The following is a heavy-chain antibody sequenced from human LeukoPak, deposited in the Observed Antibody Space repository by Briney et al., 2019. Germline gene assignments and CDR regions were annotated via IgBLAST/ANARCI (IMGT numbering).Heavy chain of an antibody. CDR2: ISGSGGST. Sequence: GGSLRLSCAASGFTFSSYARSWVRQAPGKGLEWVSAISGSGGSTYYADSVKGRFTISRDNSKNTLYLQMNSLRAEDTAVYYCAKDFFLWFGKPPGPFDPWGQGTLVTVSS. J-gene: IGHJ5*02. V-gene: IGHV3-23*01. CDR3: AKDFFLWFGKPPGPFDP. CDR1: GFTFSSYA. D-gene: IGHD3-10*01.